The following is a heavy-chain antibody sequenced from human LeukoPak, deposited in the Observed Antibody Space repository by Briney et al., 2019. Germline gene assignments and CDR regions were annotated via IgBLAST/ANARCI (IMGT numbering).Heavy chain of an antibody. J-gene: IGHJ4*02. Sequence: GGSLRLSCAASGFTFSSYSMNWVRQAPGKGLEWVSSISSSSSSYIYYADSVKGRFTISRDNSKNTLYLQMNSLRAEDTAVYYCARLWFGELYPDYWGQGTLVTVSS. CDR1: GFTFSSYS. CDR3: ARLWFGELYPDY. CDR2: ISSSSSSYI. D-gene: IGHD3-10*01. V-gene: IGHV3-21*01.